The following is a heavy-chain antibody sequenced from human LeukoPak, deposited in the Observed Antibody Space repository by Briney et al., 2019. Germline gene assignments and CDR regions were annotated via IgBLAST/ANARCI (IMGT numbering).Heavy chain of an antibody. CDR2: SGHSDGTT. Sequence: GSLRLSCAASGYTFSSYAMNWVRQAPGKGLEWVSSGHSDGTTYYADSVKGRFTISRDNSKNTLSLQMNSLRAEDTAVYYCAKGSRIAARPTIWFDPWGQGTLVTVSS. J-gene: IGHJ5*02. D-gene: IGHD6-6*01. CDR3: AKGSRIAARPTIWFDP. V-gene: IGHV3-23*01. CDR1: GYTFSSYA.